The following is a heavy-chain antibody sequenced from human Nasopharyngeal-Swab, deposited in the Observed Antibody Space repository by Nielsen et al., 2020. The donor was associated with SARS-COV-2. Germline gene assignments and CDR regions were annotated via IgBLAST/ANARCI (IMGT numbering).Heavy chain of an antibody. D-gene: IGHD4-17*01. Sequence: GGSLRLSCAASGFTFSSSGMDWVRQAPGKGLEWVAVISYDGSNEYYGASVKGRFTISRDNSKNTLYLQMNSLRVDDTAVYYCAKDVHGDYGGIDYWGQGILVTVSS. CDR3: AKDVHGDYGGIDY. CDR2: ISYDGSNE. CDR1: GFTFSSSG. J-gene: IGHJ4*02. V-gene: IGHV3-30*18.